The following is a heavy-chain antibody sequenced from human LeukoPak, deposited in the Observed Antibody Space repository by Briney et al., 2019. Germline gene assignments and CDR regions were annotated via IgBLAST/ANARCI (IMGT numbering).Heavy chain of an antibody. J-gene: IGHJ4*02. V-gene: IGHV3-74*01. CDR1: GFTFSSYW. CDR2: ISSDGSRT. CDR3: ATDYYGSVAY. Sequence: GGSLRLSCAASGFTFSSYWMHWVRQAPGKGLVWVSRISSDGSRTYYADSVKGRFTFSRDNAKNTLYLQMNTLRPEDTAVYYCATDYYGSVAYWGQGTLVTVSS. D-gene: IGHD3-10*01.